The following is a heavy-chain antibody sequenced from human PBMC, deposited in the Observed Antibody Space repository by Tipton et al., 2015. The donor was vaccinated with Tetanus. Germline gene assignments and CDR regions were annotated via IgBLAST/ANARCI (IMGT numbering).Heavy chain of an antibody. V-gene: IGHV4-34*01. CDR2: ISPGGSP. D-gene: IGHD3-22*01. J-gene: IGHJ4*02. Sequence: GLVKPSETLSLTCAVSGASFSGSYWSRVRQSPGKGLEWVGEISPGGSPYYNPSFESRVTISVDTSKHQFALNLSSVTAADTAVYFCARQEPPRRFFYDSSGSSDWGQGILVTVSS. CDR3: ARQEPPRRFFYDSSGSSD. CDR1: GASFSGSY.